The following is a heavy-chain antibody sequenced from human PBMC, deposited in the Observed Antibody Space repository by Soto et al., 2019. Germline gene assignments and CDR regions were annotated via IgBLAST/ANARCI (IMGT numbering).Heavy chain of an antibody. D-gene: IGHD2-8*02. Sequence: QVQLVQSGAEEKKPGASVKVSGKASGYTLTSYAIHWVRQAPGQRLEWMGWINAGNGNTKYSQKFQGRVTITRDTSASTAYMELSSLKSEDTAVYYCARGDWWLFDYWGQGTLVTVSS. V-gene: IGHV1-3*05. CDR2: INAGNGNT. J-gene: IGHJ4*02. CDR3: ARGDWWLFDY. CDR1: GYTLTSYA.